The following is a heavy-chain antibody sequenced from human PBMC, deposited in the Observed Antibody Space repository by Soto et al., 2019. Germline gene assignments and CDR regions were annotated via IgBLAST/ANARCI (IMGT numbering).Heavy chain of an antibody. V-gene: IGHV4-4*02. CDR1: GASTSSENW. CDR3: ARDAGASGYYGMDV. Sequence: QVQLQESGPALVKPSGTLSLACTVSGASTSSENWWSWVRQAPGKGLEWIGEIYHSGATPYSPSLKIRVTRSLDKSMNQFFLKLDSVTAADSAVYYCARDAGASGYYGMDVWGQGTKVTVS. D-gene: IGHD2-8*02. CDR2: IYHSGAT. J-gene: IGHJ6*02.